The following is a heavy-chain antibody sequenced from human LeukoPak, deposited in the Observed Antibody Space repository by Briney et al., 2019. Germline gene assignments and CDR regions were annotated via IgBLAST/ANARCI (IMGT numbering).Heavy chain of an antibody. Sequence: SETLSLTCTVSGGSISSSSYYWGWIRQPAGKGLEWIGRFYASGSTNYNPSFKGRVTMSVDTSKNQFSLRLSSVTAADTAVYYCARGFWLTREDFLDYWGHGTLVTVSS. CDR2: FYASGST. V-gene: IGHV4-61*02. D-gene: IGHD7-27*01. CDR1: GGSISSSSYY. J-gene: IGHJ4*01. CDR3: ARGFWLTREDFLDY.